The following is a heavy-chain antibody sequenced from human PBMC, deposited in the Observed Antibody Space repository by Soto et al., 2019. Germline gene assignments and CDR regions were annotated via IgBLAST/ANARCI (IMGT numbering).Heavy chain of an antibody. J-gene: IGHJ5*02. CDR3: AKDAEGSSWYLNWFDP. CDR1: GFTFSSYA. V-gene: IGHV3-23*01. Sequence: EVQLLESGGGLVQPGGSLRLSCAASGFTFSSYAMSWVRQAPGKGLEWVSAISGSGGSTYYADSVKGRFTISRDNSKNTLYLQMNGLRAEDTAVYYCAKDAEGSSWYLNWFDPWGQGTLVTVSS. CDR2: ISGSGGST. D-gene: IGHD6-13*01.